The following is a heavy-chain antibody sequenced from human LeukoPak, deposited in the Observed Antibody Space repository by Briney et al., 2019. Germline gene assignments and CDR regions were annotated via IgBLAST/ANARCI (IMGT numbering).Heavy chain of an antibody. CDR3: ARDYYDSGSYYKYFDY. D-gene: IGHD3-10*01. CDR2: IRNKANRYTT. CDR1: GFTFSDHY. Sequence: GGSLRLSCAASGFTFSDHYMDWVRQAPGKGLEWVGRIRNKANRYTTEYAASVKGRFTFSRDDSKNSLYLQMNSLRAEDTAVYYCARDYYDSGSYYKYFDYWGQGALVTVSS. V-gene: IGHV3-72*01. J-gene: IGHJ4*02.